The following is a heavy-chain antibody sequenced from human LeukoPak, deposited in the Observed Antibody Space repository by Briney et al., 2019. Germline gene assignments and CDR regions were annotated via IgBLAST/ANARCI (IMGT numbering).Heavy chain of an antibody. CDR3: ARGRTYSSSRWFDP. D-gene: IGHD6-13*01. CDR2: INHSGST. Sequence: SETLSLTCAVYGGSSSGYYWSWIRQPPGKGLEWIGEINHSGSTNYNPSLKSRVTISVDTSKNQFSLKLSSVTAADTAVYYCARGRTYSSSRWFDPWGQGTLVTVSS. CDR1: GGSSSGYY. J-gene: IGHJ5*02. V-gene: IGHV4-34*01.